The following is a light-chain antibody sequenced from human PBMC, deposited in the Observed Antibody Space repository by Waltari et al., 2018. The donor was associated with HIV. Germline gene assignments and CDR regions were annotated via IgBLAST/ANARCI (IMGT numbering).Light chain of an antibody. CDR3: GTWHSDSKTHVV. CDR2: SHSAYDK. CDR1: SGFSVGDFW. V-gene: IGLV5-52*01. J-gene: IGLJ2*01. Sequence: QHVLTQPSSHSASSGASVRLTCMLSSGFSVGDFWISWSQQKPGNPSRFFLYSHSAYDKGKGSGVPSRLSGANDATDNAGILRISGLQPEDEADYYCGTWHSDSKTHVVFGGGTKLTVL.